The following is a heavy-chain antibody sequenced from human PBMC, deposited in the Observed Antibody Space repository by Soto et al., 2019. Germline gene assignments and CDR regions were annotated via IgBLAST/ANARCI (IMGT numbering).Heavy chain of an antibody. D-gene: IGHD3-3*01. J-gene: IGHJ5*02. CDR3: ARGFPLWFAP. Sequence: QVQLVQSGAEKKKPGASVKVSCKASGYTFTSYAIDWVRQAPGQRLEWMGWINAGNGNTRYSQKFQGRVTITRDTAARTAYTELSSLRSEDTAVYYCARGFPLWFAPWGQGTLVTVAS. V-gene: IGHV1-3*05. CDR1: GYTFTSYA. CDR2: INAGNGNT.